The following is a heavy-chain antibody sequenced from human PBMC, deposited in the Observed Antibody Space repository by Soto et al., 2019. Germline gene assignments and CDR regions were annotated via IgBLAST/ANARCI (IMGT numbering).Heavy chain of an antibody. CDR3: ARANSGSYQPFDY. J-gene: IGHJ4*02. V-gene: IGHV5-51*01. CDR2: IYPGDSDT. Sequence: PGESLKISCKGSGYSFTSYWIGWVRQMPGKGLEWMGSIYPGDSDTRYSPSFQGQVTISADKSISTAYLQWSSLKASDTAMYYWARANSGSYQPFDYWGQRTLVTVSS. CDR1: GYSFTSYW. D-gene: IGHD1-26*01.